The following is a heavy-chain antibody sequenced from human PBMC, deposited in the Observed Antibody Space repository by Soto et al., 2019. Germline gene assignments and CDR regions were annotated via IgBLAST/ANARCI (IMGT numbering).Heavy chain of an antibody. CDR1: GYTFTGYY. V-gene: IGHV1-2*04. Sequence: ASVKVSCTDSGYTFTGYYMHWVRQAPEQGLEWMGWINPNSGGTNYAQKFQGWVTMTRDTSISTAYMELSRLRSDDTAVYYCARAPHVDTAMVAPFDYWGQGTLVTVSS. CDR2: INPNSGGT. J-gene: IGHJ4*02. D-gene: IGHD5-18*01. CDR3: ARAPHVDTAMVAPFDY.